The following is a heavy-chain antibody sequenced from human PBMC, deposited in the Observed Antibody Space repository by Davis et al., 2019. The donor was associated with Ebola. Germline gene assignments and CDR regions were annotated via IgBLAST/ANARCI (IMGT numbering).Heavy chain of an antibody. J-gene: IGHJ4*02. D-gene: IGHD1-26*01. V-gene: IGHV3-23*01. CDR2: ISGSGGTT. CDR3: AKGSSLHFDY. CDR1: GFTFSSYA. Sequence: GESLKISCAASGFTFSSYAMSWVRQAPGKGLEWVSVISGSGGTTYYADSVKGRFTMSRDNSKNTLYLQMNSLRAEDTAVYYCAKGSSLHFDYWGQGTLVTVSS.